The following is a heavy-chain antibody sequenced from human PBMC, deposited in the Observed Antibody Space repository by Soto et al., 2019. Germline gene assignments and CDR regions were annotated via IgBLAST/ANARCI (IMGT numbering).Heavy chain of an antibody. CDR1: GYSFTSYY. Sequence: ASVKVSCKSSGYSFTSYYMHWVRQAPGQGLEWMGIVSPSGGSTTNAQKFQGRVTMTRDTSTSTVYMELSSVRSEDTAVYYCARALPRSSGYSYGALDYWGRGTLVTVSS. CDR2: VSPSGGST. D-gene: IGHD5-18*01. CDR3: ARALPRSSGYSYGALDY. V-gene: IGHV1-46*01. J-gene: IGHJ4*02.